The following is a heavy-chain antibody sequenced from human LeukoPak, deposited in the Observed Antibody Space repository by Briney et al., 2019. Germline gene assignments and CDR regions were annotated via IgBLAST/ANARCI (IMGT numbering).Heavy chain of an antibody. J-gene: IGHJ4*01. CDR3: ARLSRLEPLHN. D-gene: IGHD3-16*02. CDR2: INPISGGT. V-gene: IGHV1-2*06. Sequence: ASVKVSCKASGYSFTTCYIHWVRQAPGHGLEWMGRINPISGGTDFAQKFRGRVTMTRDTSINTAYMELSSLRFDDTAIYYCARLSRLEPLHNWGQGTQVTVSS. CDR1: GYSFTTCY.